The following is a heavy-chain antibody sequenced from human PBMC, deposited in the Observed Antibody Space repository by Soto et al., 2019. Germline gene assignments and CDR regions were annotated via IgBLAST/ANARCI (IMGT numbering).Heavy chain of an antibody. V-gene: IGHV1-3*01. Sequence: GASVKVSCKASGYTFTSYAMHWVRQAPGQRLEWMGWINAGNGNTKYSQKFQGRVTITRDTSASTAYMELSSLRSEDTAVYYCARVSAITIFGVVNPYYLDYWGQGTLVTVSS. D-gene: IGHD3-3*01. CDR2: INAGNGNT. CDR3: ARVSAITIFGVVNPYYLDY. CDR1: GYTFTSYA. J-gene: IGHJ4*02.